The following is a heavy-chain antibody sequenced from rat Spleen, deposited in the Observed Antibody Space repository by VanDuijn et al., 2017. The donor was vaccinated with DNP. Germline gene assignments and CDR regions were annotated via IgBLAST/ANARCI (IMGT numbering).Heavy chain of an antibody. V-gene: IGHV5-25*01. CDR1: GFTFSDYY. Sequence: EVQLVESGGGLVQPGRSLKLSCTASGFTFSDYYMAWVRQAPTKGLEWVAAVSPSGGRTYYRDSVKGRFTVSRDNADHTLYLQMDSLRSEDTATYYCERDAGGPFDYWGQGVMVTVSS. CDR3: ERDAGGPFDY. J-gene: IGHJ2*01. CDR2: VSPSGGRT. D-gene: IGHD1-11*01.